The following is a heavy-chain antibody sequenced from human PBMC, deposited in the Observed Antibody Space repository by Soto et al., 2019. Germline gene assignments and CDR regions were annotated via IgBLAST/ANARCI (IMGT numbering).Heavy chain of an antibody. CDR3: AGHGGYSY. D-gene: IGHD2-15*01. V-gene: IGHV3-23*01. J-gene: IGHJ4*02. CDR1: GFTVRTNG. CDR2: FSSGSSDT. Sequence: VQLLESGGGLVQAGGSLRLSCAATGFTVRTNGMSWVRQAPGKGLEWVASFSSGSSDTHYADSLKGRFAISRDNSKNTLYLQMNSLRVEDTALYYCAGHGGYSYLGQGTLVTISS.